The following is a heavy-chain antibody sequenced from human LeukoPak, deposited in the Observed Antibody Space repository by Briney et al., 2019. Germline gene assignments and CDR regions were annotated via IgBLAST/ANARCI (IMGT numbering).Heavy chain of an antibody. J-gene: IGHJ4*02. CDR1: GITFSDHY. Sequence: GGSLRLSCAASGITFSDHYMSWIRQAPGKGLEWLSYISSGGDSIYYADSVKGRFTISRDNSKNTLYLQMNSLRAEDTAIYYCAKEYTGTFSPFPSYFDNWGQGTLVTVSS. D-gene: IGHD1-26*01. CDR3: AKEYTGTFSPFPSYFDN. CDR2: ISSGGDSI. V-gene: IGHV3-11*01.